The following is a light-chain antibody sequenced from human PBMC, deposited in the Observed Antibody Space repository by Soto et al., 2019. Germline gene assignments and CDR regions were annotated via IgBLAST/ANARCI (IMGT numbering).Light chain of an antibody. CDR1: SSDVGGYNY. CDR2: DVS. J-gene: IGLJ1*01. CDR3: SSYTPNNSTYV. V-gene: IGLV2-14*03. Sequence: QSVLTQPASVSGSPGQSITLSCTGTSSDVGGYNYVSWYQHHPGKAPKRMIHDVSNRPSGVSNRFSGSKSGNTASLTISGLQAEDEADYYCSSYTPNNSTYVFGTGTKVTVL.